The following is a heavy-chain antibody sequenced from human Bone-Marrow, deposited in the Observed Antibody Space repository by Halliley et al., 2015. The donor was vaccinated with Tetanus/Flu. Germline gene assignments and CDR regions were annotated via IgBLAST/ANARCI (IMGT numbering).Heavy chain of an antibody. Sequence: WMGWIKPNSGATNYAQKFQDWVTMTRDTSISTFYMELSRVGSGDAAVYYEGSGRNFHYGMDVWGQGTTVTVSS. D-gene: IGHD3-10*01. V-gene: IGHV1-2*04. CDR3: GSGRNFHYGMDV. J-gene: IGHJ6*02. CDR2: IKPNSGAT.